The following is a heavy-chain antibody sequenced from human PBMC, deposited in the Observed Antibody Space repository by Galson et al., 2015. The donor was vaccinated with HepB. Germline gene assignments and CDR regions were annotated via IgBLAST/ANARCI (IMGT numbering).Heavy chain of an antibody. J-gene: IGHJ4*02. CDR1: GFTFSSYA. Sequence: SLRLSCAASGFTFSSYAMSWVRQAPGKELEWVSAISGSGGSTYYADSVKGRFTISRDNSKNTLYLQMNSLRAEDTAVYYCAKGGSGGYSYGHDFDYWGQGTMVTVSS. CDR2: ISGSGGST. CDR3: AKGGSGGYSYGHDFDY. D-gene: IGHD5-18*01. V-gene: IGHV3-23*01.